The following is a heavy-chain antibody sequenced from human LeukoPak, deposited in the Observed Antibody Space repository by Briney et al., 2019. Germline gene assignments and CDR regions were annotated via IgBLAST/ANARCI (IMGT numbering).Heavy chain of an antibody. CDR1: GFTFSNYD. CDR2: IGTAGDT. D-gene: IGHD6-13*01. Sequence: QSGGSLRLSCAASGFTFSNYDMHWVRQAAGKGLEWVSGIGTAGDTYYPASVKGRFTISRENAKNSLYLQMNSLSAGDTAVYYCASSPAYSSSWYAIDNWGQGTPVTVSS. CDR3: ASSPAYSSSWYAIDN. J-gene: IGHJ4*02. V-gene: IGHV3-13*01.